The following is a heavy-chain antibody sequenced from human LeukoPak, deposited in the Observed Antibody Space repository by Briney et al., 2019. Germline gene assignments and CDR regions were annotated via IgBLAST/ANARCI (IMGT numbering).Heavy chain of an antibody. J-gene: IGHJ4*02. V-gene: IGHV6-1*01. D-gene: IGHD6-19*01. CDR3: ARHVSGWYYFDY. CDR1: GDSVSSNSVA. Sequence: SQTLSLTCAISGDSVSSNSVAWNWIRQSASRGLEWLGRTYYRSKYYSDYAVSVKSRITINADTSKNQFSLQLNSVTPEDTAVYYCARHVSGWYYFDYWGQGTLVTVSS. CDR2: TYYRSKYYS.